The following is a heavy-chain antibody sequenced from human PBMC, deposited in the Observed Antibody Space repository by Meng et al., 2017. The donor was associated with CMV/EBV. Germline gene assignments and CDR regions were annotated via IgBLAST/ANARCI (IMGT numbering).Heavy chain of an antibody. CDR3: ARAQYSSSCDY. Sequence: QESLQELGPGLVQASQSRSLTCTVSGGSISSGDYYWSWIRQPPGKGLEWIGYISYSGSTYYSPSLKSRVTISVATSKNLFSLKLSSVTAYDTAVYYCARAQYSSSCDYWGQGTLVTVSS. V-gene: IGHV4-30-4*08. CDR1: GGSISSGDYY. J-gene: IGHJ4*02. CDR2: ISYSGST. D-gene: IGHD6-13*01.